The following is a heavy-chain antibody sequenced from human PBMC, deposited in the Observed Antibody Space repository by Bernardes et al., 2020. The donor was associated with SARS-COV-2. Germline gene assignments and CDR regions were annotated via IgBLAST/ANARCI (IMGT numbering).Heavy chain of an antibody. CDR2: ISYDGSNK. V-gene: IGHV3-30-3*01. D-gene: IGHD3-9*01. CDR1: GFTFSSYA. Sequence: GGSLRLSCAASGFTFSSYAMHWVRQAPGKGLEWVAVISYDGSNKYYADSVKGRFTISRDNSKNTLYLQMNSLRAEDTAVYYCARDRKDDILTGYFAGMDVWGQGTTVTVSS. CDR3: ARDRKDDILTGYFAGMDV. J-gene: IGHJ6*02.